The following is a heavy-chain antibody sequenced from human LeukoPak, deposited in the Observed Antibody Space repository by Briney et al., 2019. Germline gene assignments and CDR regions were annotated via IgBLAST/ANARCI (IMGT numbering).Heavy chain of an antibody. Sequence: PSETLSLTCTVSGGSISSSSYYWGWIRQPPGKGLEWIGNIYYSGSTYYNPSLKSRVTISVDTSKNQFSLKLSSVTAADTAVYYCASEMSTVTNGYFDYWGQGTLVTVSS. V-gene: IGHV4-39*07. CDR1: GGSISSSSYY. J-gene: IGHJ4*02. D-gene: IGHD4-17*01. CDR2: IYYSGST. CDR3: ASEMSTVTNGYFDY.